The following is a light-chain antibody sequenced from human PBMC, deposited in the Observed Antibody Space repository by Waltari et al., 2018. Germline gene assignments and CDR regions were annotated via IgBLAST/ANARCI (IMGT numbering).Light chain of an antibody. J-gene: IGKJ1*01. Sequence: EIVMTQSPATPSVSPGERATLSCRASNSVTSNLAWYQQKPGQAPTPLIYVASTRATGIPARFSGSGSGTEFTLTISSLQSEDFGVYYCKQYNNWPGTFGQGTKVEIK. CDR1: NSVTSN. CDR3: KQYNNWPGT. V-gene: IGKV3-15*01. CDR2: VAS.